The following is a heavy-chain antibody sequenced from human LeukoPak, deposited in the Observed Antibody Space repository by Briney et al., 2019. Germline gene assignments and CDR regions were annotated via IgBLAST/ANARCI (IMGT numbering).Heavy chain of an antibody. V-gene: IGHV4-34*01. CDR3: ARERHYTMDV. Sequence: PSETLSLTCAVYGVSFSGYYWSWIRQPPGKGLEWIGEINHSGSTNYNPSLKSRVTISVDTSKNQFSLKLSSVTAADTAVYYCARERHYTMDVWGQGTTVTVSS. D-gene: IGHD3-10*01. J-gene: IGHJ6*02. CDR1: GVSFSGYY. CDR2: INHSGST.